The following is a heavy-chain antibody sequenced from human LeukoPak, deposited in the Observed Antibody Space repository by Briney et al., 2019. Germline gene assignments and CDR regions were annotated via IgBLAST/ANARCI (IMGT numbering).Heavy chain of an antibody. CDR1: GFTFSDYY. Sequence: GGSLRLSCAASGFTFSDYYMSWIRQAPGKGLEWVSYISSSGSTIYYADSVKGRFTISRDNAKNSLYLQMNSLRAKDTAVYYCASLIVGARGSFDIWGQGTMVTVSS. D-gene: IGHD1-26*01. CDR2: ISSSGSTI. J-gene: IGHJ3*02. CDR3: ASLIVGARGSFDI. V-gene: IGHV3-11*01.